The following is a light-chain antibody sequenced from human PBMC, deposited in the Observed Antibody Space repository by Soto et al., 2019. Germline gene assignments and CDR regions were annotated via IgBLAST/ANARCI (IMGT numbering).Light chain of an antibody. V-gene: IGLV1-47*02. Sequence: QSVLTQPPSASGTPGQRVTFSCSGSSSNIGYNYLFWYQQLPGTAPNLLIYNNNQQPSGVPDRFSGAKYCASASLAISWLRSEDEADYYCSAWDDSLRGYVFGTGTKLTVL. J-gene: IGLJ1*01. CDR2: NNN. CDR1: SSNIGYNY. CDR3: SAWDDSLRGYV.